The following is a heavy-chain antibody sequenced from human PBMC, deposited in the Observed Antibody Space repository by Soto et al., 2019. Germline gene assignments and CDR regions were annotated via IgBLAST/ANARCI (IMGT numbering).Heavy chain of an antibody. D-gene: IGHD5-12*01. V-gene: IGHV4-39*07. CDR2: IYYSGST. CDR3: ARDQREATIGIDY. Sequence: SETLSLTCTVSGGSISSSSYYWGWIRQPPGKGLEWIGSIYYSGSTYYNPSLKSRVTISVDTSKNQFSLKLSSVTAADTAVYDCARDQREATIGIDYWGQGTLVTVSS. CDR1: GGSISSSSYY. J-gene: IGHJ4*02.